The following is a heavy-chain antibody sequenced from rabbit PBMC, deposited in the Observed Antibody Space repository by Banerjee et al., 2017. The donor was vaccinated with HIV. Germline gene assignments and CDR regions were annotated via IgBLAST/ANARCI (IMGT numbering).Heavy chain of an antibody. J-gene: IGHJ4*01. CDR2: IFADSSGST. CDR1: GFSFSSSYY. D-gene: IGHD1-1*01. Sequence: QSLEESGGDLVKPGASLTLTCTASGFSFSSSYYMCWVRQAPGKGLEWIGCIFADSSGSTDYASWAKGRFTISKTSSTTVTLQMTSLTAADTATYFCARDIGSSGWYSFNLWGPGTLVTVS. V-gene: IGHV1S40*01. CDR3: ARDIGSSGWYSFNL.